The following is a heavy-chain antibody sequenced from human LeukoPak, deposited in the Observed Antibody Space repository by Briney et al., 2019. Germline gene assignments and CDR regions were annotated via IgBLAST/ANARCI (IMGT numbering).Heavy chain of an antibody. V-gene: IGHV1-69*13. CDR3: AIAQDQGRYFDWLPGFDP. D-gene: IGHD3-9*01. CDR2: ILPIFGTS. Sequence: ASVKVSCKASGGTFSSYVINWVRQAPGQGLEWMGGILPIFGTSIYAQQFQGRVTITADESTNTAYMELNRLRSDDTATYYCAIAQDQGRYFDWLPGFDPWGQGTLVTVSS. CDR1: GGTFSSYV. J-gene: IGHJ5*02.